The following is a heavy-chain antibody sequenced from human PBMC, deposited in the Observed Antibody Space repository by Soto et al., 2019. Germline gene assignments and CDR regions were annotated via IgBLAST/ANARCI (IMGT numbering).Heavy chain of an antibody. J-gene: IGHJ4*02. V-gene: IGHV1-3*01. Sequence: QVQLVQSGAEVKKPGASVKVSCKTSGFTFTSYGVHWVRQAPGQRLEWMGWINAGNGDTKYSQQCQGRVTISSDTSASVVYMELSGLRSEDTALYYCARYTVERLFDYWGQGTLVTVSS. D-gene: IGHD4-17*01. CDR2: INAGNGDT. CDR3: ARYTVERLFDY. CDR1: GFTFTSYG.